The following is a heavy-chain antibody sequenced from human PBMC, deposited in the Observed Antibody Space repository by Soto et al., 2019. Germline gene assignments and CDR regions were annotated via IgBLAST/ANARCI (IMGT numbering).Heavy chain of an antibody. J-gene: IGHJ4*02. CDR1: GFPFINFA. Sequence: PGGSLRLSCAAYGFPFINFAMNWVRQSPGEGLEWVSAISGSGGRTWYADSVRGRFTISRDNSKNTLYLQMNSLRVEDTAVYYCAKFGGSGTYFHFDYWGQGALVTVSS. V-gene: IGHV3-23*01. CDR2: ISGSGGRT. D-gene: IGHD3-10*01. CDR3: AKFGGSGTYFHFDY.